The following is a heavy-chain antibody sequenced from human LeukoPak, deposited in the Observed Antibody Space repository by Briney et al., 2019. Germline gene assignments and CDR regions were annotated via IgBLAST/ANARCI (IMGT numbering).Heavy chain of an antibody. V-gene: IGHV3-53*01. CDR3: ARGGSYLSAFDI. CDR2: IYSGGST. D-gene: IGHD1-26*01. Sequence: GGSLRLSCAASGFTVSSNYMSWVRQAPGKGLEWVSIIYSGGSTFYADSVKGRFTISRDNSKNTLYLQMNSLRAEDKAVYYCARGGSYLSAFDIWGQGTMVTIS. J-gene: IGHJ3*02. CDR1: GFTVSSNY.